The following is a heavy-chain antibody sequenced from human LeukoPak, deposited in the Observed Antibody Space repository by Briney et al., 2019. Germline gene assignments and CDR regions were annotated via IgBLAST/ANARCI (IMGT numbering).Heavy chain of an antibody. D-gene: IGHD1-26*01. CDR2: INTDGSRT. CDR1: GFTFDDYW. J-gene: IGHJ4*02. Sequence: PGGSLRLSCVASGFTFDDYWMHWVRQIPGEGLVWISDINTDGSRTRYANSVRGRFTISRDNAKNTVYLQMNSLRADDTGIFYCPMGELTPGVVYWGQGTLVTVSS. V-gene: IGHV3-74*01. CDR3: PMGELTPGVVY.